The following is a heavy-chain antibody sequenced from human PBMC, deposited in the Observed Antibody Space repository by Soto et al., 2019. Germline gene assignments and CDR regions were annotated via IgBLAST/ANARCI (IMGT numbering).Heavy chain of an antibody. V-gene: IGHV4-39*02. CDR1: GGSISSRISY. CDR3: ARDPTVLGFGDAPDY. CDR2: IYYNGNT. D-gene: IGHD3-10*01. J-gene: IGHJ4*02. Sequence: QPQLQESGPGLVKPSETLSLTCTVSGGSISSRISYWGWIRQPPGRGLEWIGSIYYNGNTYYNPSLKRRVALSVDTAKNQFSLRLSAVTAGDPAVYYCARDPTVLGFGDAPDYWGQGTLVTVSS.